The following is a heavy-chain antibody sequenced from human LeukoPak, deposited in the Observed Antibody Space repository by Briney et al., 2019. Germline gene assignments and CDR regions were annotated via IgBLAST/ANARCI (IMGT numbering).Heavy chain of an antibody. CDR3: AKSIDYYGSGSYGFDS. Sequence: GGSLRLSCAASGFTFSSYGMSWVRQAPGKGLEWVSAISGSGDNTYYADSVKGRFTISRDSSDDTLYLQMNSLRAEDAAVYYCAKSIDYYGSGSYGFDSWGQGTLVTVSS. J-gene: IGHJ4*02. V-gene: IGHV3-23*01. CDR1: GFTFSSYG. CDR2: ISGSGDNT. D-gene: IGHD3-10*01.